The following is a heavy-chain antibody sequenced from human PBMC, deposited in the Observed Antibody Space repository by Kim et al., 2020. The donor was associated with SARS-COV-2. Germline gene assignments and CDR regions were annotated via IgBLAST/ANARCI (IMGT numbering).Heavy chain of an antibody. J-gene: IGHJ4*02. D-gene: IGHD2-8*02. Sequence: ASVKVSCKASGYTFTDHYLHWVRQAPGQGLEWMGRINPDSGGTNYAQKFQGRVTMTRDTSINTAYMELDRLTSDDTAVYYCTSLVDPADYWGQGTLVTVSS. CDR2: INPDSGGT. V-gene: IGHV1-2*06. CDR3: TSLVDPADY. CDR1: GYTFTDHY.